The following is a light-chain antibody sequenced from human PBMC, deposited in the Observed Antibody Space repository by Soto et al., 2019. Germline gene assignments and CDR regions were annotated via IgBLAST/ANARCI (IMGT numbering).Light chain of an antibody. Sequence: EIVLTQSPGTLSLSPGERATLSCRASQSVRSSYLAWYQQKPGQAPRLLIFGTSSRATGIPDRFSGSGSGTDFTLTISRLEPEDFAVYYCQLYGSSPPYTFGQGTQLEIK. CDR1: QSVRSSY. V-gene: IGKV3-20*01. CDR3: QLYGSSPPYT. CDR2: GTS. J-gene: IGKJ2*01.